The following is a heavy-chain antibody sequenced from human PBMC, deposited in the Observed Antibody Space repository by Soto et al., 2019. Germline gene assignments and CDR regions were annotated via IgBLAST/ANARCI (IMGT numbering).Heavy chain of an antibody. J-gene: IGHJ4*02. Sequence: GGSLRLSCIASGFTFSSYAMNWVRQAPGKGLEWVSVISGSGGSTYYADSVKGRFTISRDNSKNTLYLQMNSLRAEDTAVYYCASRTSGWYFDYWGQGTLVTVSS. CDR3: ASRTSGWYFDY. D-gene: IGHD6-19*01. CDR1: GFTFSSYA. CDR2: ISGSGGST. V-gene: IGHV3-23*01.